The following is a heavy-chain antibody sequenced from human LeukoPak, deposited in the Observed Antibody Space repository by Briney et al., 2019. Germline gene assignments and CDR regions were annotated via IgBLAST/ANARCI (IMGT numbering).Heavy chain of an antibody. Sequence: ETLSLTCTVSGGSINDYYWTWIRQAPGKGLEWVSVIYSGGSTYYADSVKGRFTISRDNSKNTLYLQMNSLRAEDTAVYYCVRIGRWGQGTLVTVSS. CDR3: VRIGR. J-gene: IGHJ4*02. V-gene: IGHV3-53*01. CDR2: IYSGGST. CDR1: GGSINDYY.